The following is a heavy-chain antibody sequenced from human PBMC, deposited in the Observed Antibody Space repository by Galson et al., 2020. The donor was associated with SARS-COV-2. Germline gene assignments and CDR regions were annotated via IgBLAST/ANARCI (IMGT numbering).Heavy chain of an antibody. V-gene: IGHV4-34*01. CDR1: GGSFSGYY. Sequence: SETLSLTCAVYGGSFSGYYWSWIRQPPGKGLEWIGEINSSGSTNYNPSLKSRVTISVDTSKNQFSLKLSSVTAADTAVYYCARTLGYCSSTSCLYNWFDPWGQGTLVTVSS. CDR2: INSSGST. D-gene: IGHD2-2*01. J-gene: IGHJ5*02. CDR3: ARTLGYCSSTSCLYNWFDP.